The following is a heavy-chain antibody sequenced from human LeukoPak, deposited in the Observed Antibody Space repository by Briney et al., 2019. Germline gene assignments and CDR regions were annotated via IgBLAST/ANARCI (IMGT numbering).Heavy chain of an antibody. Sequence: GASVKVSCKVSGYTLTELSMHWVRQAPGKGLEWMGGFDPEDGETIYAQKFQGRVTMTEDTSTDTAYMELSSLRSEDTAVYYCATVPYVHFFGRQNGNWFDPWGQGTLVTVSS. J-gene: IGHJ5*02. CDR2: FDPEDGET. CDR1: GYTLTELS. V-gene: IGHV1-24*01. CDR3: ATVPYVHFFGRQNGNWFDP. D-gene: IGHD3-3*01.